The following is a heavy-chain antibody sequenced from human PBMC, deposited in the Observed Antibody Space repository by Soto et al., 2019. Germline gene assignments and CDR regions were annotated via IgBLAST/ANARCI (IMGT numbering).Heavy chain of an antibody. D-gene: IGHD5-12*01. CDR1: GGTLSSYA. CDR2: IIPIFGTA. V-gene: IGHV1-69*13. J-gene: IGHJ4*02. CDR3: ARDRGGYNPYYFDY. Sequence: GASVKVSCKASGGTLSSYAISWVRQAPGQGLEWMGGIIPIFGTANYAQKFQGRVTITADESTSTAYMELSSLRSEDTAVYYCARDRGGYNPYYFDYWGQGTLVTVSS.